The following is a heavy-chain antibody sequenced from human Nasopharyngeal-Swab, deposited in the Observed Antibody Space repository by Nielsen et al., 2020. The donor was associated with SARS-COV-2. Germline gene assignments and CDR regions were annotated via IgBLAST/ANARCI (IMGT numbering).Heavy chain of an antibody. Sequence: WVRQAPGQGLEWMGIINPSGGSTSYAQEFQGRVTMTRDTSTSTVYMELSSLRSEDTAVYYCARDRDCSSTSCYRGIDIWGQGTMVTVSS. CDR2: INPSGGST. CDR3: ARDRDCSSTSCYRGIDI. D-gene: IGHD2-2*01. V-gene: IGHV1-46*01. J-gene: IGHJ3*02.